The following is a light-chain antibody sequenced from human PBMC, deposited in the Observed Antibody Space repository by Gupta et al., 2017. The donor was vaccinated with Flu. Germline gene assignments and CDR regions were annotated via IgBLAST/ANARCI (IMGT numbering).Light chain of an antibody. CDR1: QSISTM. J-gene: IGKJ1*01. CDR2: GAS. CDR3: QQYYDWPPT. Sequence: DIVMTQSPAPLSVSPGGRATLSCRASQSISTMVAWYQQKPGQAPRLLIYGASTRVPDIPDRFSGSGSGTEFTLTISSLQSEDFAVYSCQQYYDWPPTFGQGTKVEIK. V-gene: IGKV3-15*01.